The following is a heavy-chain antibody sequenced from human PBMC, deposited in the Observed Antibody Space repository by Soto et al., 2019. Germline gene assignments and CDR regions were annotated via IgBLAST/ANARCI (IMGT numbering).Heavy chain of an antibody. CDR3: AREGPYCGGDCYTSLDY. CDR1: GGSISSSSYY. V-gene: IGHV4-39*02. D-gene: IGHD2-21*02. CDR2: IYYSGST. J-gene: IGHJ4*02. Sequence: QLQLQESGPGLVKPSETLSLTCTVSGGSISSSSYYWGWIRQPPGKGLEWIGSIYYSGSTYYNPSLKSRFTTSVDTSKTQFSLKLSSVTAAATAVYYCAREGPYCGGDCYTSLDYWGQGTLVTVSS.